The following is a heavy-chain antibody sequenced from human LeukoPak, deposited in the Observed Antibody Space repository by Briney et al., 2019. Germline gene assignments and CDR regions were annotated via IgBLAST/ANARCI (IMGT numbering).Heavy chain of an antibody. CDR1: GGSISSYY. CDR3: ARGGARRWELLYWLDP. CDR2: IYYSGST. J-gene: IGHJ5*02. Sequence: SETLSLTCTVSGGSISSYYWSWIRQPPGKGLEWIGYIYYSGSTNYNPSLKSRVTISVDTSKNQFSLKLSSVTAADTAVYYCARGGARRWELLYWLDPWGQGTLVTVSS. D-gene: IGHD1-26*01. V-gene: IGHV4-59*01.